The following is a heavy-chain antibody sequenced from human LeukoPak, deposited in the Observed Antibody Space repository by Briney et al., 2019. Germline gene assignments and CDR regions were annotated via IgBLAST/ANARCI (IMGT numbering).Heavy chain of an antibody. D-gene: IGHD3-3*01. V-gene: IGHV3-30*02. CDR1: GFTFSSYG. CDR3: AKGRITIFGVALGPHYYMDV. J-gene: IGHJ6*03. Sequence: GGSLRLSCAASGFTFSSYGMHWVRQAPGKGLEWVAFIRYDGSNKYYADSVKGRFTISRDNSKNTLYLQMNSLRAEDTAVYYCAKGRITIFGVALGPHYYMDVWGKGTTVTVSS. CDR2: IRYDGSNK.